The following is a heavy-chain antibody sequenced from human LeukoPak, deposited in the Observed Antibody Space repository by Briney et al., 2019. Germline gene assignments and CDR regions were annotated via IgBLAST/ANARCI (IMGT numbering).Heavy chain of an antibody. CDR3: ARFEDYGGNRDVFDI. Sequence: ASVKVSCKASGYSFTNYGISWVRQAPGQGLEWMGWINPHSGGAVSAQGFQGRVTMTRDTSISTAYMEVSKLRSDDTAVYYCARFEDYGGNRDVFDIWGQGTLVTVSS. CDR2: INPHSGGA. CDR1: GYSFTNYG. D-gene: IGHD4-23*01. J-gene: IGHJ3*02. V-gene: IGHV1-2*02.